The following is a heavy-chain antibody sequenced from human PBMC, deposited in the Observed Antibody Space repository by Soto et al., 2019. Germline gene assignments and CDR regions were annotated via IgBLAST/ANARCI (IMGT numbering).Heavy chain of an antibody. Sequence: QLQLQESGPGLVKPSETLSLTCTVSGGSISSSSYYWGWIRQPPGKGLEWIGRIYYSGSTCYNPSLKSRVTISVATADTDCSLRLSSGTAADTAVYYCARPDALAALWSFDPCGQGTQVTVSS. CDR1: GGSISSSSYY. V-gene: IGHV4-39*02. CDR3: ARPDALAALWSFDP. D-gene: IGHD3-10*01. CDR2: IYYSGST. J-gene: IGHJ5*02.